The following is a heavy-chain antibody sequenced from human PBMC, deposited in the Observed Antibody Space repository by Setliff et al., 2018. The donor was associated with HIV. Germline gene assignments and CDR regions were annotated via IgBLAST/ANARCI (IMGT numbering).Heavy chain of an antibody. V-gene: IGHV4-4*07. CDR3: ARGTSAAPYWHFDL. CDR2: IYATGST. D-gene: IGHD3-16*01. J-gene: IGHJ2*01. Sequence: SETLSLTCIVSDGSVSNQYWSWIRQTAGKGLEWIGRIYATGSTNYNPSLKSRVTVSVDTSKNQFFLTLNSLTAADTAIYYCARGTSAAPYWHFDLWGRGIMVTVSS. CDR1: DGSVSNQY.